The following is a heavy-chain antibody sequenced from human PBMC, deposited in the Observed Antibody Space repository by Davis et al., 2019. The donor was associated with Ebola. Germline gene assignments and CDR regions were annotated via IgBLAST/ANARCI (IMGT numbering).Heavy chain of an antibody. D-gene: IGHD5-24*01. CDR3: VRGSDAYKTGY. J-gene: IGHJ4*02. CDR1: GGSIISSSYY. V-gene: IGHV4-39*07. CDR2: IYYSGST. Sequence: MPSETLSLTCTVSGGSIISSSYYWGWIRQPPRKGLEWIGSIYYSGSTYYNPSLKSRVTISVDTSKNQFSLEVRSVTAADTAFYYCVRGSDAYKTGYWGQGTLVTVSS.